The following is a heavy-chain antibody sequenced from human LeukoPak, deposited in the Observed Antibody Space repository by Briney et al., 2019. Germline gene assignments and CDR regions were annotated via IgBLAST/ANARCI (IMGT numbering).Heavy chain of an antibody. CDR3: ARDWYSGYDFAVARGSWFDP. CDR1: GFTFSSYA. D-gene: IGHD5-12*01. Sequence: GGSLRLSCAASGFTFSSYAMHWVRQAPGKGLEWVAVISYDGSNKYYADSVKGRFTISRDNSKNTLYLQMNSLRAEDTAVYYCARDWYSGYDFAVARGSWFDPWGQGTLVTVSS. CDR2: ISYDGSNK. J-gene: IGHJ5*02. V-gene: IGHV3-30*04.